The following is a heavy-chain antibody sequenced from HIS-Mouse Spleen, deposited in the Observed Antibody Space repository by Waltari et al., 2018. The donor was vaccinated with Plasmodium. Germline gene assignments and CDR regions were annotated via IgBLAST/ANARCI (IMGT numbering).Heavy chain of an antibody. CDR3: ASSWYWYFDL. V-gene: IGHV3-7*01. CDR2: IKQDGSEK. CDR1: GFTFSSYW. Sequence: EVQLVESGGGLVQPGGSLRLSCAAPGFTFSSYWMSWVRQAPGKGLAWVANIKQDGSEKYYVDSGKGRFTISRDNAKNSLYLQMNSLRAEDTAVYYCASSWYWYFDLWGRGTLVTVSS. D-gene: IGHD6-13*01. J-gene: IGHJ2*01.